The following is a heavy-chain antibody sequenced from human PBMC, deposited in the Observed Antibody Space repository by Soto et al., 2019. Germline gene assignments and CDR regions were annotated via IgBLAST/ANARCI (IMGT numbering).Heavy chain of an antibody. CDR1: GYTFSDYY. CDR3: ASARANVAPNWFDP. J-gene: IGHJ5*02. CDR2: INPYSGAT. D-gene: IGHD5-12*01. V-gene: IGHV1-2*04. Sequence: QVQLVQSGAEVKKPGASVKVSCKASGYTFSDYYVHWVRQAPGQGLEWMGWINPYSGATNYAQKFQDWVTMTGDASVSTAYLELTTRVSDDTAVYYCASARANVAPNWFDPWGQGTLVIVSS.